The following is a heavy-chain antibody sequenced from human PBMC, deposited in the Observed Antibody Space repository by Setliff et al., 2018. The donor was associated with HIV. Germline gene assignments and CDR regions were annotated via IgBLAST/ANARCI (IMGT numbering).Heavy chain of an antibody. V-gene: IGHV3-30*02. J-gene: IGHJ6*03. CDR1: GFTFSSYG. D-gene: IGHD5-12*01. CDR3: AKEGEWQRSRGYMDV. CDR2: ISYDGRSM. Sequence: GSLRLSCAASGFTFSSYGIHWVRQAPGKGLEWVAFISYDGRSMYYGDSVKGRFTISRDNSKNTMFLQMKSLRGEDTAVYYCAKEGEWQRSRGYMDVWGKGTTVTVSS.